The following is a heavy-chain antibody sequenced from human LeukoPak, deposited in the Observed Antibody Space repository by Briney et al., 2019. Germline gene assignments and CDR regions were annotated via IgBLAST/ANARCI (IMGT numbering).Heavy chain of an antibody. J-gene: IGHJ4*02. CDR2: IIDSGNSI. CDR3: AEDPIFSGSYGVFDY. CDR1: GFTFSSCA. V-gene: IGHV3-23*01. Sequence: GGSLRLSCAASGFTFSSCAMSWVRQAPGKGLEWVSTIIDSGNSIYYADSAEGRFTISRDNSKNTLYLQMNSLRAGDTAVYYCAEDPIFSGSYGVFDYWGLGTLVTVSS. D-gene: IGHD1-26*01.